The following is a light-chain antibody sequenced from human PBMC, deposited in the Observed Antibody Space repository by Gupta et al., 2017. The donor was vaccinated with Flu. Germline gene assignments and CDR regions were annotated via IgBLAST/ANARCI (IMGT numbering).Light chain of an antibody. J-gene: IGLJ1*01. CDR3: QSYDSSRSGYV. V-gene: IGLV1-40*01. Sequence: QSVLPPPPSVSGSPGQRVTLSCTGSSSNIGAGYDVHWSQQLPGTAPKLLIYGNSNRPSGVPDRFSGSKYGTSAALAITGLQAEDEADYYCQSYDSSRSGYVFGTGTKVTVL. CDR2: GNS. CDR1: SSNIGAGYD.